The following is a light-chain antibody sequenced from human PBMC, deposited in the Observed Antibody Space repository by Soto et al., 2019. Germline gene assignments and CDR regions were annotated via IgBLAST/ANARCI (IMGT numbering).Light chain of an antibody. CDR2: DAS. J-gene: IGKJ1*01. CDR1: QSIGEW. Sequence: DIQMTQSPSTLSASVGDRVTITCRASQSIGEWLAWYQQKPGKAPKVLIYDASRLQGGVPSRFSGSGSETEFILTISSLQPDDFATYYCQDYSDNSWTFGQGTKV. V-gene: IGKV1-5*01. CDR3: QDYSDNSWT.